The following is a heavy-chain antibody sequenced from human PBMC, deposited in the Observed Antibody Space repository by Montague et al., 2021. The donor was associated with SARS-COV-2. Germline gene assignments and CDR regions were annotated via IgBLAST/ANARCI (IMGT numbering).Heavy chain of an antibody. D-gene: IGHD2-15*01. Sequence: ETLSLTCAVYGGSFSGYYWSWIRQPPGKGLEWIGEINHSGSTNYNPSLKSRVTISVDASKNQFSLKLSSVTAADTAVYYCARGRVVAATLSDYYNYGMDVWGQGTTVTVSS. J-gene: IGHJ6*02. CDR2: INHSGST. CDR3: ARGRVVAATLSDYYNYGMDV. V-gene: IGHV4-34*01. CDR1: GGSFSGYY.